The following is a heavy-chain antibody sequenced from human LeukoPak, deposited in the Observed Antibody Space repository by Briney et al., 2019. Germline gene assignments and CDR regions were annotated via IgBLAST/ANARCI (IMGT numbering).Heavy chain of an antibody. D-gene: IGHD2-2*01. J-gene: IGHJ4*02. CDR3: ARVTADYHCSSTSCYFGHFDY. CDR1: GGSISSYC. Sequence: SETLSLTCTVSGGSISSYCWSWIRQPPGKGLEWIGYIYYSGSTNYNPSLKSRVTISVDTSKNQFSLKLSSVTAADTAVYYCARVTADYHCSSTSCYFGHFDYWGQGTLVTVSS. V-gene: IGHV4-59*01. CDR2: IYYSGST.